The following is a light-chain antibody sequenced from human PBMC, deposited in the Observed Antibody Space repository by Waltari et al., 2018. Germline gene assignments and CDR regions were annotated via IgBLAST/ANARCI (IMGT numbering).Light chain of an antibody. Sequence: DIQMTQSPSTVSASVGDRVTITCRASQSISRWLAWYQQKPGKAPKLLIHKASSLQSGVPSRFSGSGSGTEFTLIITSLQPDDFATYYCQHYNSFSALFTFGPGTQVDIK. CDR3: QHYNSFSALFT. CDR1: QSISRW. CDR2: KAS. J-gene: IGKJ3*01. V-gene: IGKV1-5*03.